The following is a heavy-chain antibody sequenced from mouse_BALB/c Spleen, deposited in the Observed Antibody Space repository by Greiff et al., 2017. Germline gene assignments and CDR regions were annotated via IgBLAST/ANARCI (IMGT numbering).Heavy chain of an antibody. CDR3: ARHDYYGPDY. J-gene: IGHJ2*01. D-gene: IGHD1-2*01. V-gene: IGHV5-12-2*01. CDR2: ISNGGGST. CDR1: GFTFSSYT. Sequence: EVNVVESGGGLVQPGGSLKLSCAASGFTFSSYTMSWVRQTPEKRLEWVAYISNGGGSTYYPDTVKGRFTISRDNAKNTLYLQMSSLKSEDTAMYYCARHDYYGPDYWGQGTTLTVSS.